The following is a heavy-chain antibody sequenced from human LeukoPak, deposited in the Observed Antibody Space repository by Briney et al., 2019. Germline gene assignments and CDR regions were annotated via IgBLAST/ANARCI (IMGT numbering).Heavy chain of an antibody. CDR2: ISYDGSNE. V-gene: IGHV3-30-3*01. Sequence: TGGSLRLSCEASGFTFSSYAMHWVRQAPGKGLEWVAVISYDGSNEYYADSVKGRFTISRDNSKNTLYLQMNSLRAEDTAVYYCARENYGDHYFDYWGQGTLVTVSS. D-gene: IGHD4-17*01. CDR3: ARENYGDHYFDY. J-gene: IGHJ4*02. CDR1: GFTFSSYA.